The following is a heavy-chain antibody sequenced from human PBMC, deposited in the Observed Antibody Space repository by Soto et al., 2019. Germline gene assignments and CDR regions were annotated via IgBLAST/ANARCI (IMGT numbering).Heavy chain of an antibody. D-gene: IGHD2-2*01. CDR3: AKSLSAIPGDS. V-gene: IGHV3-7*05. Sequence: EVQLVESGGGLVQSGGSLRLSCAASGFTFSSYWMSWVRQGPGKGPEWVANIKQDGSEIYYVDSVKGRFTISRDNAKSSLYLQMTSLRGEDTAVYHCAKSLSAIPGDSWGQGTLVSVS. CDR1: GFTFSSYW. CDR2: IKQDGSEI. J-gene: IGHJ4*02.